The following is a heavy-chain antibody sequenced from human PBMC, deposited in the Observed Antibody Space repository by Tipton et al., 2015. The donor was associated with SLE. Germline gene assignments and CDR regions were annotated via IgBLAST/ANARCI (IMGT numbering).Heavy chain of an antibody. CDR3: ARAVAAVGYFDY. CDR2: IYHMGSP. CDR1: GGSLSSYY. D-gene: IGHD6-13*01. V-gene: IGHV4-38-2*02. Sequence: TLSLTCTVSGGSLSSYYWGWFRQPPGKGLEWFGGIYHMGSPYYNPSLKSRVTISVDTSKNQFSLKLSSVTAADTAVYYCARAVAAVGYFDYWGQGTLVTVSS. J-gene: IGHJ4*02.